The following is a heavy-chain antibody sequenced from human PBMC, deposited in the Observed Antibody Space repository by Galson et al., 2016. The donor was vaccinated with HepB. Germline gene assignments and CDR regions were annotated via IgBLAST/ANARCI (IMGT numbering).Heavy chain of an antibody. V-gene: IGHV3-30-3*01. CDR3: ARKWAYDRTIIDY. Sequence: CLRLSCAASGFTFSSYAMHWVRQAPGKGLEWVALISYDGNNKYYADSVRGRFTISRDNSKSTLYLQMNSLRPEDTAVYYCARKWAYDRTIIDYWGQGTLVTVSS. D-gene: IGHD3-22*01. J-gene: IGHJ4*02. CDR1: GFTFSSYA. CDR2: ISYDGNNK.